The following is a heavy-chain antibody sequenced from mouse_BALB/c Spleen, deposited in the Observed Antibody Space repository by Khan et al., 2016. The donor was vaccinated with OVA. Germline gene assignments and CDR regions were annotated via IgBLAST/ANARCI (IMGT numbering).Heavy chain of an antibody. D-gene: IGHD2-12*01. CDR3: ARHSYRYDFTY. CDR2: IWSGGST. V-gene: IGHV2-4-1*01. J-gene: IGHJ3*01. CDR1: GFSLTTYG. Sequence: QVQLKESGPGLVQPSQSLSITCTVSGFSLTTYGVHWVRQSPGKGLEWLGVIWSGGSTDYNAAFISRLSISKDNSKSPVFFKMNSLQADEPAIYYCARHSYRYDFTYWGRGTLVTVSA.